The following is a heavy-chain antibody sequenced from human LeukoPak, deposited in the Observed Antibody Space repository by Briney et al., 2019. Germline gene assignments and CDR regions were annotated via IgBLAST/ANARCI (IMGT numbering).Heavy chain of an antibody. CDR2: IFYSGST. V-gene: IGHV4-59*01. CDR1: DGSISNYY. CDR3: ARDIPRYCSSTSCSVVGGGHIWFDP. D-gene: IGHD2-2*01. Sequence: PSETLSLTCTVSDGSISNYYWSWIRQPPGKGLEWIGCIFYSGSTNYNPSLKSRVTMSVDTSKSQFSLKLTSVTAADTAVYYCARDIPRYCSSTSCSVVGGGHIWFDPWGQGTLVTVSS. J-gene: IGHJ5*02.